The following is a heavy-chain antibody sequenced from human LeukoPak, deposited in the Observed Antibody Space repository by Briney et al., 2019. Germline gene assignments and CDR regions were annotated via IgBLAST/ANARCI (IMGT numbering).Heavy chain of an antibody. CDR1: GGSISSSSYY. Sequence: SETLSLTCTVSGGSISSSSYYWSWIRQPPGKGLEWIGEINHSGSTNYNPSLKSRVTISVDTSKNQFSLKLSSVTAADTAVYYCARGQVQYYDSSGYYKQRYYYFDYWGQGTLVTVSS. J-gene: IGHJ4*02. CDR3: ARGQVQYYDSSGYYKQRYYYFDY. D-gene: IGHD3-22*01. V-gene: IGHV4-39*07. CDR2: INHSGST.